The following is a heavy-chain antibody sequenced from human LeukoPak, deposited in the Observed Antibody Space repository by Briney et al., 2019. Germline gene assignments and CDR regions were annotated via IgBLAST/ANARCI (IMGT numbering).Heavy chain of an antibody. Sequence: GGSLTLSCTASGFTFSTYWMSWVRQAPGEGLEWVANIHPEGNEKYHVDSVKGRFTISRDNAKNSLYLKMNSLRGEDTAVYYCARGDDFSGDYWGQGTLVTVSS. V-gene: IGHV3-7*04. CDR3: ARGDDFSGDY. J-gene: IGHJ4*02. D-gene: IGHD5-24*01. CDR1: GFTFSTYW. CDR2: IHPEGNEK.